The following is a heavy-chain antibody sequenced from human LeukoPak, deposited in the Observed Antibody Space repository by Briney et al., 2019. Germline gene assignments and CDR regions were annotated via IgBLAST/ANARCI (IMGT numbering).Heavy chain of an antibody. Sequence: PGGSLRLSCAASGFTFSTYGMHWVRQAPGKGLEWVAVISYDGSSKYYADSVKGRFTISRDNAKNSLYLQMNSLRAEDTALYYCAKDISGSYEELYYFDYWGQGTLVTVSS. J-gene: IGHJ4*02. D-gene: IGHD1-26*01. CDR2: ISYDGSSK. V-gene: IGHV3-30*18. CDR3: AKDISGSYEELYYFDY. CDR1: GFTFSTYG.